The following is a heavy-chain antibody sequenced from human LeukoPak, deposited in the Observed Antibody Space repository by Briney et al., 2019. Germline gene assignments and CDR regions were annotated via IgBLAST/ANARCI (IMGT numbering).Heavy chain of an antibody. D-gene: IGHD5-18*01. V-gene: IGHV3-66*01. J-gene: IGHJ3*02. CDR1: GFTVSSNY. CDR2: IYSGGST. Sequence: PGGSLRLSCAASGFTVSSNYMSWVRQAPGKGLEWVSVIYSGGSTYYADSVKGRFTISRDNSKNTLYLQMNSLRAEDTAVYYCARISLWDAFDIWGQGTMVTVSS. CDR3: ARISLWDAFDI.